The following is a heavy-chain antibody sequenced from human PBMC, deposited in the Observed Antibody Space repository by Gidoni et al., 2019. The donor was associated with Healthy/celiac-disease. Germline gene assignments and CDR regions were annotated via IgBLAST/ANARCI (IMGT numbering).Heavy chain of an antibody. CDR2: TYYRSKWYN. Sequence: QVQLQQSGPGLVKPSQTLSLTCAISGDSVSSTSAAWNWIRQSPSRGLEWLGRTYYRSKWYNDYAVSVKSRITINPDTSKNQFSLQLNSVTPEDTAVYYCAREGRAAAAHEDVFDYWGQGTLVTVSS. CDR3: AREGRAAAAHEDVFDY. V-gene: IGHV6-1*01. J-gene: IGHJ4*02. CDR1: GDSVSSTSAA. D-gene: IGHD6-13*01.